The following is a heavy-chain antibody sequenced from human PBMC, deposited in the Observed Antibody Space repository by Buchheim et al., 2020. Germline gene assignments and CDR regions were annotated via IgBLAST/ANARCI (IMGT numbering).Heavy chain of an antibody. J-gene: IGHJ6*02. CDR3: ASGLGARFPMDV. D-gene: IGHD1-26*01. V-gene: IGHV4-59*01. CDR2: IYYSGST. CDR1: GGSISSYY. Sequence: QVQLQESGPGLVKPSETLSLTCTVSGGSISSYYWSWIRQPPGKGLEWIGYIYYSGSTNYNPSLKSRVTISVDTSKNQFSLKLSSVTAADTAVYYCASGLGARFPMDVWGQGTT.